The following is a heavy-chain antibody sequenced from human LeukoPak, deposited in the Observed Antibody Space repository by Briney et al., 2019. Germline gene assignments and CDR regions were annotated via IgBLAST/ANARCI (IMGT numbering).Heavy chain of an antibody. Sequence: PGGSLRLSCAAPGFTFTSYSMNWVRQAPGKGLEWVSTISDGGGSTYYADSVKGRFTISRDNSKNTLYLQVNSLRAEDTAVYYCAKGGKWGVTPFDYWGQGTLVTVSS. CDR2: ISDGGGST. CDR3: AKGGKWGVTPFDY. V-gene: IGHV3-23*01. J-gene: IGHJ4*02. D-gene: IGHD1-26*01. CDR1: GFTFTSYS.